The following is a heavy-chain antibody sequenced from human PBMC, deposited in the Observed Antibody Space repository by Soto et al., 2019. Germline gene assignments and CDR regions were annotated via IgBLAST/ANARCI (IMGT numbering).Heavy chain of an antibody. Sequence: SVKVSCKASGFSFTGYYIHWLRQAPGQGLEWMGWINAHSGGTEYAQKFQGRVTLTRDTSIATAYLTLTSLTSDETALYYSDQDLTRPRAYSFDPWG. CDR3: DQDLTRPRAYSFDP. V-gene: IGHV1-2*02. D-gene: IGHD3-16*01. J-gene: IGHJ5*02. CDR2: INAHSGGT. CDR1: GFSFTGYY.